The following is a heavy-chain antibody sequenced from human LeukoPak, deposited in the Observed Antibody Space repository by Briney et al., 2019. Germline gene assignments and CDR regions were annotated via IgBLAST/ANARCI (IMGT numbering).Heavy chain of an antibody. J-gene: IGHJ4*02. CDR2: ISYDGSNK. CDR1: EFTFSSYG. D-gene: IGHD6-13*01. CDR3: AKDHYGIAAAGPFDY. Sequence: GRSLRLSCAASEFTFSSYGMHWVRQAPGKGLEWVAVISYDGSNKYYADSVKGRFTISRDNSKNTLYLQMNSLRAEDTAVYYCAKDHYGIAAAGPFDYWGQGTLVTVSS. V-gene: IGHV3-30*18.